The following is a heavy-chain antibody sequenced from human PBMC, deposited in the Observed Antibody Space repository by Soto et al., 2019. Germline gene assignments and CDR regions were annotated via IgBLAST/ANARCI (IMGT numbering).Heavy chain of an antibody. CDR3: RSSSGSIVVVVAATQGGDAFDI. D-gene: IGHD2-15*01. Sequence: PGGSLRLSCAASGFTFSNAWMSWVRQAPGKGLEWVGRIKSKTDGGTTDYAAPVKGRFTISRDDSKNTLYLQMNSLKTEDTAVYYCRSSSGSIVVVVAATQGGDAFDIWGQGTMVTVSS. J-gene: IGHJ3*02. V-gene: IGHV3-15*01. CDR1: GFTFSNAW. CDR2: IKSKTDGGTT.